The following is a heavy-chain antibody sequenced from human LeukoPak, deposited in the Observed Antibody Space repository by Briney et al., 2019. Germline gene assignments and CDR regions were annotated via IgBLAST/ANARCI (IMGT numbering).Heavy chain of an antibody. CDR3: AKVSEVTYYGMDV. J-gene: IGHJ6*02. CDR2: ILSTGTT. CDR1: GFPFSASA. Sequence: GGSLRLSCAASGFPFSASAMTWVRQAPGKGLEWVSHILSTGTTYYADSVRGRFTISRDNSKNTLYLQMNSLRAEDTAVYYCAKVSEVTYYGMDVWGQGTTVTVSS. V-gene: IGHV3-23*01.